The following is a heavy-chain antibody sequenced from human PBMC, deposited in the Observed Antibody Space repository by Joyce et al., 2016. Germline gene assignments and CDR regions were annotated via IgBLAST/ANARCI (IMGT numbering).Heavy chain of an antibody. CDR1: GLSFDLHSF. CDR2: VYLHGIT. Sequence: QVQLQESGPGLVKPSETLSLTCGVSGLSFDLHSFWGWIRQPPGKGLGWIGNVYLHGITNYGASLKSRVTISMDTSKNQFSLNLNSLTAADTAVYFCARRPYNVHTPLGSDWYFDLWGRGTLVTVSS. J-gene: IGHJ2*01. CDR3: ARRPYNVHTPLGSDWYFDL. D-gene: IGHD5-18*01. V-gene: IGHV4-38-2*01.